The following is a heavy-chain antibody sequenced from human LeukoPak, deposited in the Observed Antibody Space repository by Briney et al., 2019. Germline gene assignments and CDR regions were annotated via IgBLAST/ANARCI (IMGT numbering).Heavy chain of an antibody. CDR1: GYTFSSYG. CDR3: ARSSLGTITAGPFDY. D-gene: IGHD5-12*01. J-gene: IGHJ4*02. CDR2: ISGYNGNT. Sequence: ASVKVSCKASGYTFSSYGIAWVRQAPGQGLEWMGWISGYNGNTDYAQKLQGRVSMTTDTSTTTAYMELRSLTSDDTALYYCARSSLGTITAGPFDYWGQGTLVTVSS. V-gene: IGHV1-18*01.